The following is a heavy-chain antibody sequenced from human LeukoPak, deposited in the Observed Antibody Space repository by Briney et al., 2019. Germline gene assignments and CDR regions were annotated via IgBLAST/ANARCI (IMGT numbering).Heavy chain of an antibody. CDR3: ARPCSGGSCYDY. CDR1: GYTFTSYY. Sequence: SVKASCKASGYTFTSYYMHWVRHAPGQGLEWMGIINPSVGRTSYAQTFQGRVTMTKDMSTSTASTERSSLRSEDTAVYYCARPCSGGSCYDYWGQGTLVTVSA. CDR2: INPSVGRT. D-gene: IGHD2-15*01. V-gene: IGHV1-46*01. J-gene: IGHJ4*02.